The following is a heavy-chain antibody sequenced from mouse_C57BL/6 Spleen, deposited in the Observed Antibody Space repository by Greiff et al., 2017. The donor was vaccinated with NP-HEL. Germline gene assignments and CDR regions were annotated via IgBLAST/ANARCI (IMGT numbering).Heavy chain of an antibody. J-gene: IGHJ1*03. Sequence: VQLQQPGAELVKPGASVKLSCKASGYTFTSYWMQWVKQRPGQGLEWIGEIDPSDSYTNYNQKFKGKATLTVDTSSSTAYMQLSSLTSEDSAVYYCARYYGSSFTRYFDVWGTGTTVTVSS. CDR1: GYTFTSYW. D-gene: IGHD1-1*01. CDR2: IDPSDSYT. V-gene: IGHV1-50*01. CDR3: ARYYGSSFTRYFDV.